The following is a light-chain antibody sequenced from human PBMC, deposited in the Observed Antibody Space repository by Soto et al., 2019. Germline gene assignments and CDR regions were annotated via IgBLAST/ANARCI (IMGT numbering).Light chain of an antibody. CDR2: GAS. CDR3: QQYNFWPPLT. CDR1: QSFSSTF. V-gene: IGKV3-20*01. Sequence: EILLTQSPGSLSLSPGDRATLSCRASQSFSSTFFAWYQQKPGQAPRLLIYGASSRATGIPDRFSGSGSGTDFTLTISSLQSEDSGIYYCQQYNFWPPLTFGGGTKVEIK. J-gene: IGKJ4*01.